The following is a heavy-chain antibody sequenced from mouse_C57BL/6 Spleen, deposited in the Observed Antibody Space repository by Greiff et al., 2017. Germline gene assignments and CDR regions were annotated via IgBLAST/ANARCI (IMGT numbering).Heavy chain of an antibody. J-gene: IGHJ3*01. CDR1: GYAFSSSW. D-gene: IGHD1-1*01. Sequence: QVQLQQSGPELVKPGASVKISCKASGYAFSSSWMNWVKQRPGKGLEWIGRIYPGDGDTNYNGKFKGKATLTADKSSSTAYMQLSSLTSEDSAVYFCAREYYGSSSLFAYWGQGTLVTVSA. V-gene: IGHV1-82*01. CDR2: IYPGDGDT. CDR3: AREYYGSSSLFAY.